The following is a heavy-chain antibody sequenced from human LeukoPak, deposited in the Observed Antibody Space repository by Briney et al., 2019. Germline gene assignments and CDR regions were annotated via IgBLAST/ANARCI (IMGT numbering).Heavy chain of an antibody. V-gene: IGHV4-59*01. CDR3: AREDPQTRVPEGMDV. CDR2: VYYSGTT. Sequence: SETLSLTCTVSGGSISYYYWSWIRQSPGKGLEWIGYVYYSGTTNYNPSLKSRATISVDTTKNQFSLQLRSVTAADTAVYYCAREDPQTRVPEGMDVWGQGTTVTVSS. CDR1: GGSISYYY. J-gene: IGHJ6*02. D-gene: IGHD4/OR15-4a*01.